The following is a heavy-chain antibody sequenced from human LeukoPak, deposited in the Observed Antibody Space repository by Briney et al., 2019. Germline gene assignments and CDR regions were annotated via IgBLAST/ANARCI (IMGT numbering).Heavy chain of an antibody. J-gene: IGHJ4*02. CDR1: RGSINTYY. D-gene: IGHD4-23*01. V-gene: IGHV4-59*08. CDR3: ARHGGGNSIYYLDY. CDR2: IYYGGST. Sequence: SETLSLTCTVSRGSINTYYWSWIRQPPGKGLEWIGYIYYGGSTNYNPSLESRVTISVDTSKNQFPLKLSSVTAADTAVYYCARHGGGNSIYYLDYWGQGTLVTVSS.